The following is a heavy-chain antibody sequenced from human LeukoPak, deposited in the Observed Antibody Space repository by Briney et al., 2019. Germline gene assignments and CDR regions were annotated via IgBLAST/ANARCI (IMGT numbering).Heavy chain of an antibody. Sequence: ASMKFSCKASGYTFTGYYIHWVRQAPGQGLEWMGWINPNSGGTNYAQKLQGRVTMTRDTSISTAYMELSRLRSDDTAVYYCARRSPSYYDFWSAEVAWFDPWGQGTLVTVSS. CDR2: INPNSGGT. V-gene: IGHV1-2*02. J-gene: IGHJ5*02. D-gene: IGHD3-3*01. CDR1: GYTFTGYY. CDR3: ARRSPSYYDFWSAEVAWFDP.